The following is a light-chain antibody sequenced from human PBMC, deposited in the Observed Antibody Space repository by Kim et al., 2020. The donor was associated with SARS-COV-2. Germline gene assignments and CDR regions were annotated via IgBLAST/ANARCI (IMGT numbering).Light chain of an antibody. CDR3: QVWDSSTEV. Sequence: YELTQPLSVSVALGQTARITCGGNNIGSKNVHWYQQKPGQAPVLVIYRDSNRPSGIPERFSGSNSGNTATLTISRAQAGDEADYYCQVWDSSTEVFGGGTQLTVL. CDR1: NIGSKN. V-gene: IGLV3-9*01. CDR2: RDS. J-gene: IGLJ2*01.